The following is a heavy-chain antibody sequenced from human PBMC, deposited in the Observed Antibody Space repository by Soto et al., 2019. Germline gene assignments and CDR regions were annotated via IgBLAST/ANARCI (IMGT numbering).Heavy chain of an antibody. V-gene: IGHV4-59*12. CDR1: GGSLTSYY. CDR3: PRSEATVLDY. J-gene: IGHJ4*02. Sequence: SEILSLTCTVSGGSLTSYYWRWIRQPPGKGLEWIGLAHYTGRTRYNPSLKSRVTISVDKSKNHFSLKLSSVTAAATAVYYCPRSEATVLDYWGQGTLVTVSS. D-gene: IGHD4-17*01. CDR2: AHYTGRT.